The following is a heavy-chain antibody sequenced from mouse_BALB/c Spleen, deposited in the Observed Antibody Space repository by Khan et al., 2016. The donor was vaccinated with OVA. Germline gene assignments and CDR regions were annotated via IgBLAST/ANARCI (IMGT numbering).Heavy chain of an antibody. CDR2: NNTYYGDT. CDR1: GYTFTDYA. V-gene: IGHV1S137*01. CDR3: AKAYYGNYYAMDH. D-gene: IGHD2-10*01. Sequence: QVQLQQSGAELVRPGVSVKISCKGPGYTFTDYAMNWVKQSHAKSQEWIGVNNTYYGDTSYSQKFKGKATMTVDKSSSTAYMELARLTSEDSANYSSAKAYYGNYYAMDHWGQGTSVTVSS. J-gene: IGHJ4*01.